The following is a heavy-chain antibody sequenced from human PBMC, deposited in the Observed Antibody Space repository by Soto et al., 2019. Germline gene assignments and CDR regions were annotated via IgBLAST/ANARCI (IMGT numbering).Heavy chain of an antibody. CDR2: INPSGGST. V-gene: IGHV1-46*01. CDR3: AVPPPGPDFSSCYLNQFDY. D-gene: IGHD3-3*01. J-gene: IGHJ4*02. CDR1: GYTFTSDY. Sequence: AAVEVACNASGYTFTSDYMHWVRQAPGQGLEWMGIINPSGGSTSYAQKFQGRVTMTRDTSTSTVYMELCSLRSEDTAVYYCAVPPPGPDFSSCYLNQFDYRGKGTRVT.